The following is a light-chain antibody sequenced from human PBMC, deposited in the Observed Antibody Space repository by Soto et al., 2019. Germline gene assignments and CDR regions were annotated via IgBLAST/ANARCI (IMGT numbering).Light chain of an antibody. CDR3: QQYSNSRT. CDR1: QSVSNSY. CDR2: GTS. Sequence: EIVLTQSPGTLSLSPGERATLSCRASQSVSNSYLAWYQQKPGQAPRLLIFGTSNRATGIPDRFSGSGSGTDSTLTISRLEPEDFAVYYCQQYSNSRTFGQGTKVEI. V-gene: IGKV3-20*01. J-gene: IGKJ1*01.